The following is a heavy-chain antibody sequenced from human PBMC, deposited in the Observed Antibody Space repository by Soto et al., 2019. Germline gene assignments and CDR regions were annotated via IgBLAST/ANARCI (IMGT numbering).Heavy chain of an antibody. CDR1: GGTFSSYA. D-gene: IGHD3-3*01. CDR2: IIPIFGTA. CDR3: ARDIRLWSGYRDRMDV. V-gene: IGHV1-69*06. Sequence: QVQLVQSGAEVKKPGSSVKVSCKASGGTFSSYAISWVRQAPGQGLEWMGGIIPIFGTANYAQKFQGRVTITADKATSTAYMELSSLRSEDTAVYYCARDIRLWSGYRDRMDVWGQGTTVTVSS. J-gene: IGHJ6*02.